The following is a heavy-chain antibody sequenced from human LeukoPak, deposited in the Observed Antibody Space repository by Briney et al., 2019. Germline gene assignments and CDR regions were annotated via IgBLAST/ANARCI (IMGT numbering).Heavy chain of an antibody. D-gene: IGHD4-23*01. V-gene: IGHV1-8*01. CDR2: VNPNSGNT. J-gene: IGHJ4*02. CDR1: GYTFTSYD. Sequence: GASVKVSCKASGYTFTSYDINWVRQATGQGLEWMGWVNPNSGNTGYAQKFQGRVTMTRNTSISTAYMELSSLRSEDTAVYYCARGPTVVNPYFDYWGQGTLVTVSS. CDR3: ARGPTVVNPYFDY.